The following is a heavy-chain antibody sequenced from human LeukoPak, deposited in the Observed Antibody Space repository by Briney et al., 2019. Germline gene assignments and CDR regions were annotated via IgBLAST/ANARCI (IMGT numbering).Heavy chain of an antibody. J-gene: IGHJ4*02. CDR3: AKDHGSGSYYFHY. Sequence: GGSLRLSCAVSGFTFSSYAMSWVRQAPGKGLEWVSAISGSGGSTYYADSVKGRFTISRDNSKNTLYLQMNSLRAEDTAVYYCAKDHGSGSYYFHYWGQGTLVTVSS. CDR1: GFTFSSYA. V-gene: IGHV3-23*01. CDR2: ISGSGGST. D-gene: IGHD3-10*01.